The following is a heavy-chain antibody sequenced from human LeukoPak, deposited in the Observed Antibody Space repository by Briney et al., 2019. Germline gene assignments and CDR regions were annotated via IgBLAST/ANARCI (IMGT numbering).Heavy chain of an antibody. Sequence: GGSLRLSCAASEFIFGAYWMTWVRQAPGKGLEWVANINQAGGEKYYMDSVKGRFTISRDNAKKSLFLQMNSLTAEDTGLYYCVRSLERFGTRDYWGQGTLVTVSS. CDR1: EFIFGAYW. J-gene: IGHJ4*02. CDR2: INQAGGEK. D-gene: IGHD3-10*01. V-gene: IGHV3-7*01. CDR3: VRSLERFGTRDY.